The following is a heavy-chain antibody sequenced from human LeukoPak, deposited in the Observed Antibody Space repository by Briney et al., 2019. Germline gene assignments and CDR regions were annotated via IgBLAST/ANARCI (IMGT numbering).Heavy chain of an antibody. Sequence: GGSLRLSCAASGFTFSSYGMHWVRQAPGKGLEWVAFIRYDGSNKYYADSVKGRFTISRDNSKNTLYLQMNSLRAEDTAVYYCARDPLIYSSGWYNWFDPWGQGTLVTVSS. D-gene: IGHD6-19*01. CDR2: IRYDGSNK. CDR1: GFTFSSYG. V-gene: IGHV3-30*02. J-gene: IGHJ5*02. CDR3: ARDPLIYSSGWYNWFDP.